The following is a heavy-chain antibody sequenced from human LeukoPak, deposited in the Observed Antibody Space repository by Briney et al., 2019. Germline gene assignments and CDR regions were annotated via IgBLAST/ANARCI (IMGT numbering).Heavy chain of an antibody. CDR2: INPNSGGT. V-gene: IGHV1-2*02. Sequence: GASVKVSCKASGYTFTGYYMHWVRQAPGQGLEWMGWINPNSGGTNYAQKFQGRVTMTRDTSIGTAYMELSRLRSDDTAVYYCARRYQLLSPFDYWGQGTLVTVSS. CDR1: GYTFTGYY. CDR3: ARRYQLLSPFDY. J-gene: IGHJ4*02. D-gene: IGHD2-2*01.